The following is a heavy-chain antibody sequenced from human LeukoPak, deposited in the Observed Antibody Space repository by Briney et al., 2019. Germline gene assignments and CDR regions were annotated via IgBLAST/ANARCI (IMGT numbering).Heavy chain of an antibody. J-gene: IGHJ4*02. CDR3: VGGSGWLFDY. CDR1: GFTFSSYW. Sequence: EGSLRLSCAASGFTFSSYWMFWVRQPPGKGLEWVATIKKDGSEKDYVASVKGRFTISRDNAENSLSLQMNSLRGDDTAIYYCVGGSGWLFDYWGQGTLVTVSP. V-gene: IGHV3-7*01. D-gene: IGHD6-19*01. CDR2: IKKDGSEK.